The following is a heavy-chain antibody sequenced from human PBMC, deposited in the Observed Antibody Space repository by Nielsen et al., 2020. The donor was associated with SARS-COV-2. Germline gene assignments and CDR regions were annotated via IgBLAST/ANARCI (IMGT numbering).Heavy chain of an antibody. D-gene: IGHD3-22*01. V-gene: IGHV3-11*01. J-gene: IGHJ3*02. Sequence: GESLKISCAASGFTFSDYYMSWIRQAPGKGLEWVSYISSSGSTIYYADSVKGRFTISRDNAKNSLYLQMNSLRAEDTAVYYCARLSPLMIVAPGTFGGAFDIWGQGTMVTVSS. CDR1: GFTFSDYY. CDR2: ISSSGSTI. CDR3: ARLSPLMIVAPGTFGGAFDI.